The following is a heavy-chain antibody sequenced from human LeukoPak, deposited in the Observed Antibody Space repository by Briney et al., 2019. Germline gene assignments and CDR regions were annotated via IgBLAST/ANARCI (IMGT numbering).Heavy chain of an antibody. V-gene: IGHV4-59*01. CDR1: GASMTSYY. J-gene: IGHJ4*02. CDR3: ARIPGDRPDD. Sequence: SETLSLTCAVSGASMTSYYWTWIRQPPGKGLEWVGYMYFGERTNYNPSLKSRATISINTSKKQFSLNLKSVTAADTAVYYCARIPGDRPDDWGQGTLVTVS. D-gene: IGHD7-27*01. CDR2: MYFGERT.